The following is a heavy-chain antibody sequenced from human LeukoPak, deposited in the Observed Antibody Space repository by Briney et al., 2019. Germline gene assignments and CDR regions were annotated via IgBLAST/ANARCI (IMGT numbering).Heavy chain of an antibody. CDR3: ARDSNGDRAFDM. CDR1: GGSIRDYY. Sequence: SETLSLICSVSGGSIRDYYWSWVRQPAGRGLEGVRRIYSSGSTNYNPSLKSRVTMSVDTSKNQFSLNLTSVTAADTAMYYCARDSNGDRAFDMWGQETMVTVSP. V-gene: IGHV4-4*07. J-gene: IGHJ3*02. D-gene: IGHD4-17*01. CDR2: IYSSGST.